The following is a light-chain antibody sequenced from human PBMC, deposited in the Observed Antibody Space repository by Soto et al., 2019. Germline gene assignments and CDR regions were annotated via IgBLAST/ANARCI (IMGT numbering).Light chain of an antibody. CDR1: SGSIASNY. CDR2: ENN. Sequence: NFMLTQPHSVSESPGKTVIISCTRSSGSIASNYVQWFQQRPDSAPTTVIYENNQRPSGVPDRFSGSIDSSSNSASLTISGLQTEDEADYYCQSYDTHNPGVFGGGTKLTVL. V-gene: IGLV6-57*04. J-gene: IGLJ3*02. CDR3: QSYDTHNPGV.